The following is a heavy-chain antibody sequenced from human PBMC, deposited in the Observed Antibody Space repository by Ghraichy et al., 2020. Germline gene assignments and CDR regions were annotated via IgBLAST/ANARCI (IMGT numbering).Heavy chain of an antibody. CDR3: ARNSAVAGFRTGYYYGMDV. CDR1: GGSISSYY. V-gene: IGHV4-59*01. CDR2: IYYSGST. Sequence: SETLSLTCTVSGGSISSYYWSWIRQPPGKGLEWIGYIYYSGSTNYNPSLKSRVTISVDTSKNQFSLKLSSVTAADTAVYYCARNSAVAGFRTGYYYGMDVWGQGTTVTVSS. J-gene: IGHJ6*02. D-gene: IGHD6-19*01.